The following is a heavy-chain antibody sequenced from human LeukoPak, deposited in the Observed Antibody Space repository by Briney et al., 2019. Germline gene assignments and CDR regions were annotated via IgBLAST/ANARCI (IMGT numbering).Heavy chain of an antibody. CDR3: ARVLRLYADYLHPGAFDI. D-gene: IGHD4/OR15-4a*01. CDR2: IYSGGYT. V-gene: IGHV3-66*01. Sequence: GRSVRLFCASCGLTHSSNYVTWVTHAPGKGLEGGSLIYSGGYTYYADSVKGRFTSSRDKSKNTLYLQMDSLRAEDTAVYYCARVLRLYADYLHPGAFDIWGQGTMVTVSS. CDR1: GLTHSSNY. J-gene: IGHJ3*02.